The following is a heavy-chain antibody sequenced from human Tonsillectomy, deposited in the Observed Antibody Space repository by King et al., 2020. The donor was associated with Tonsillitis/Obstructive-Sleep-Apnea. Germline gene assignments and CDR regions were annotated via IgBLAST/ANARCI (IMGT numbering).Heavy chain of an antibody. Sequence: QLQESGPGLVKPSQTLSLTCTVSGGSISSDDYYWSWIRQFPGKGLEYIGNIDYSGSTHYNPSLTNRVTILVDTSKKQFSLRLTSVTAAVTAVYYCARGSDELWGRGTLVTVSS. CDR2: IDYSGST. J-gene: IGHJ2*01. V-gene: IGHV4-30-4*01. CDR3: ARGSDEL. CDR1: GGSISSDDYY.